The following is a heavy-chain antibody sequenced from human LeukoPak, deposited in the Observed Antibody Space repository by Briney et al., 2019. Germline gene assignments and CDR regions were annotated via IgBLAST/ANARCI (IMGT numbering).Heavy chain of an antibody. Sequence: GASVKVSCKASGYTFTSYDINWVRQATGQGLEWMGWMNPNSGNTGYAQKFQGRVTMTRNTSISTAYMELSSLRSEDTAVYYCARVNHGSGSYIYYYYYYMDVWGKGTTVTISS. D-gene: IGHD3-10*01. J-gene: IGHJ6*03. CDR3: ARVNHGSGSYIYYYYYYMDV. CDR2: MNPNSGNT. CDR1: GYTFTSYD. V-gene: IGHV1-8*01.